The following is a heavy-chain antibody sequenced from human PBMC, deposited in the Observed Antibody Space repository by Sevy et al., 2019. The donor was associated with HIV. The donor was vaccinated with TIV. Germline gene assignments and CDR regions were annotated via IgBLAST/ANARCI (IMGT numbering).Heavy chain of an antibody. D-gene: IGHD6-19*01. J-gene: IGHJ4*02. Sequence: ASVKVSCKASGYTFTGYYMHWVRQAPGQGLEWMGWINPNSGGTNYAQKFQGRVTMTRDTSISTAYMELSRLRSDDTAVYYCARFAGYSSGWYGLGPGNYFDYWGQGTLVTVSS. V-gene: IGHV1-2*02. CDR3: ARFAGYSSGWYGLGPGNYFDY. CDR2: INPNSGGT. CDR1: GYTFTGYY.